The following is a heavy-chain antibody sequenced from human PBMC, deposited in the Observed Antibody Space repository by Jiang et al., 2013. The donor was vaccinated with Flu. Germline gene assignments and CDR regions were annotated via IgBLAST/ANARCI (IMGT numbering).Heavy chain of an antibody. CDR1: SYG. CDR3: ARKVYYYDSSQAGWFDP. D-gene: IGHD3-22*01. J-gene: IGHJ5*02. V-gene: IGHV3-33*03. CDR2: YGMMEVK. Sequence: SYGMHWSARRPGKGLEWWQLYGMMEVKDTMETPSKGRFTVSRDNAKNSLYLQMNSLRAEDAAVYYCARKVYYYDSSQAGWFDPWGQGTLVTVSS.